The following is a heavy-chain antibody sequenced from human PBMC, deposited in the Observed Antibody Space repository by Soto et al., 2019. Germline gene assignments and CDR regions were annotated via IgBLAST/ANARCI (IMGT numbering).Heavy chain of an antibody. D-gene: IGHD6-6*01. CDR1: GGSISSSSYY. Sequence: SESLSLTCTVSGGSISSSSYYWGWIRQPPGKGLEWIGSIYYSGSTYYNPSLKSRVTISVDTSKNQFSLKLSSVTAADTAVYYCARTFSSSDGGVGAFDIWGQGTMVTVSS. V-gene: IGHV4-39*01. CDR3: ARTFSSSDGGVGAFDI. CDR2: IYYSGST. J-gene: IGHJ3*02.